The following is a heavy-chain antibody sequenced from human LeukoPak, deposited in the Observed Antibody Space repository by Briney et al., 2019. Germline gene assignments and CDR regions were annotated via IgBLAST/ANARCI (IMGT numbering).Heavy chain of an antibody. Sequence: ASVKVSCKASGYIFISYYMHWVRQAPGQGLEWMGIINPSGGRTSYAQKFQGRVTMTRDTSTSTVYMELSSLRSEDTAVYYCARCLRGGDFVAQDAFDIWGQGTMVTVS. CDR2: INPSGGRT. CDR1: GYIFISYY. CDR3: ARCLRGGDFVAQDAFDI. D-gene: IGHD2-21*02. J-gene: IGHJ3*02. V-gene: IGHV1-46*01.